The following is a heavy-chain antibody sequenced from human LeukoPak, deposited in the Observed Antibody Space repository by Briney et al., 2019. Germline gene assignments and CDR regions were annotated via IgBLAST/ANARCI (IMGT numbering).Heavy chain of an antibody. Sequence: GGSLRLSCAASGFSFSTSWMHWARQTPGKGLAWVSHINSDGRRVNYADAVMGRFTISRDNANNMLYLQTNSLRPEDTAIYYCSRDLPRTSGPWGQGTLATVSS. CDR3: SRDLPRTSGP. CDR1: GFSFSTSW. CDR2: INSDGRRV. V-gene: IGHV3-74*01. J-gene: IGHJ5*02. D-gene: IGHD3-10*01.